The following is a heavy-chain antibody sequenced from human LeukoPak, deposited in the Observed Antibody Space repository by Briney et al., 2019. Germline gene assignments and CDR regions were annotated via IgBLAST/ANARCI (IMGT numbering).Heavy chain of an antibody. D-gene: IGHD2-2*01. J-gene: IGHJ5*02. V-gene: IGHV4-38-2*02. Sequence: SETLSLTCTASGYSISSGYYWGWIRQPPGKGLEWIGSIYHSGSTYYNPSLKSRVTISVDTSKNQFSLKLSSVTAADTAVYYCARGVVVVPAARGVNWFDPWGQGTLVTVSS. CDR3: ARGVVVVPAARGVNWFDP. CDR2: IYHSGST. CDR1: GYSISSGYY.